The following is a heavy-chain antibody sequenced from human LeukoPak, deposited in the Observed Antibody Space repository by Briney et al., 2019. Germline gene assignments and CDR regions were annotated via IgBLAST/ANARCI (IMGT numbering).Heavy chain of an antibody. J-gene: IGHJ4*02. D-gene: IGHD3-22*01. CDR2: IYDSGST. CDR3: AGFYYYDSSGYSYYFDY. V-gene: IGHV4-30-4*08. Sequence: SETLSLTCTVSGGSISSGDYFWSWIRQPPGKGLEWIGYIYDSGSTYYNPSLKSRVTISVDTSKNQFSLKLSSVTAADTAVYYCAGFYYYDSSGYSYYFDYWGQGTLVTVSS. CDR1: GGSISSGDYF.